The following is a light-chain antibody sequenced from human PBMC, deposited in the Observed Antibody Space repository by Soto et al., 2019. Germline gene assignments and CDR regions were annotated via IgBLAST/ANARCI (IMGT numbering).Light chain of an antibody. Sequence: EIVLTQSPATLSLSPGERATLSCRARQSISSDLAWYQQKPGQAPRLFIYDASNRVTGIPARFRGSGSGTDFTLTISTLEPEDFAVYYCQQRSSWPRTFGQWTKVEIK. V-gene: IGKV3-11*01. CDR2: DAS. CDR1: QSISSD. CDR3: QQRSSWPRT. J-gene: IGKJ1*01.